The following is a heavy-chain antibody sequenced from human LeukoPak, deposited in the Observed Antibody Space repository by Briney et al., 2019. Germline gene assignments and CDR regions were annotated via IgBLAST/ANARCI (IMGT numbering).Heavy chain of an antibody. J-gene: IGHJ4*02. V-gene: IGHV4-59*08. CDR1: GGSISGYF. CDR2: IFYSGFT. D-gene: IGHD2-15*01. CDR3: ARREYCGGTSCYSAVLDF. Sequence: SETLSLTCTVSGGSISGYFWGWIRQSPGKGLEWIGYIFYSGFTNYNPSLKSRVTISVDTSKNQFSLKLTSVTAADTAVYFCARREYCGGTSCYSAVLDFWGQGILVIVSS.